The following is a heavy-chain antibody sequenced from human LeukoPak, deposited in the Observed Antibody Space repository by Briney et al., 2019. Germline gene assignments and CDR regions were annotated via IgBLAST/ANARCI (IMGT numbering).Heavy chain of an antibody. D-gene: IGHD3-10*01. CDR1: GYSFTNYW. CDR2: IYPGDFDT. V-gene: IGHV5-51*01. Sequence: GESLEISCQASGYSFTNYWIGWVRQVPGRGLEWMGIIYPGDFDTKYSPSFQGQVTISADTSLNTAYLQWSSLKASDTAIYFCARRATSAGSSLSWFDPWGQGTLVTVSS. CDR3: ARRATSAGSSLSWFDP. J-gene: IGHJ5*02.